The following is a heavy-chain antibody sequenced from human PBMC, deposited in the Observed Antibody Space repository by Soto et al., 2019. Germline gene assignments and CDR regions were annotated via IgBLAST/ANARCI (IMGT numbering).Heavy chain of an antibody. D-gene: IGHD1-26*01. V-gene: IGHV4-59*01. CDR1: GGSISSYY. J-gene: IGHJ4*02. CDR2: IYYSGST. Sequence: QVQLQESGPGLVKPSETLSLTCTVSGGSISSYYWSWIRQPPGKGLEWIGYIYYSGSTNYNPSLKSRVTISVDTSKNQFSLKLSSVTAADTAVYYCARCGIVGAPTDWGQGTLVTVSS. CDR3: ARCGIVGAPTD.